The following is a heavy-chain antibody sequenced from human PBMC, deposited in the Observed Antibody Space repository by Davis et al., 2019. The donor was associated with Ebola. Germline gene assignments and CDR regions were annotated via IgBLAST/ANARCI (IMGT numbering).Heavy chain of an antibody. D-gene: IGHD1-26*01. CDR1: GFTFSSYW. J-gene: IGHJ4*02. Sequence: GESLKISCAASGFTFSSYWMHWVRQAPGKGLVWVSCINRDGSTTTYADSVKGRFTISRDNAKNTLYLQMNNLRVEDTAVYYCATLPGYYWGQGILVTVSS. V-gene: IGHV3-74*03. CDR3: ATLPGYY. CDR2: INRDGSTT.